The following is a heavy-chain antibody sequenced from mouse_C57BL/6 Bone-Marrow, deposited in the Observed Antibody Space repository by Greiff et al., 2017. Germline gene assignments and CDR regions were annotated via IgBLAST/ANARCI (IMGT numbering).Heavy chain of an antibody. D-gene: IGHD2-3*01. CDR3: ARGGRWLPRGDY. CDR2: IYPRSGNT. J-gene: IGHJ4*01. Sequence: QVHVKQSGAELARPGASVKLSCKASGYTFTSYGISWVKQRTGQGLEWIGEIYPRSGNTYYNEKFKGKATLPADKSSSTAYMELRSLTSEDSAVYVCARGGRWLPRGDYWGQGTSVTVSS. V-gene: IGHV1-81*01. CDR1: GYTFTSYG.